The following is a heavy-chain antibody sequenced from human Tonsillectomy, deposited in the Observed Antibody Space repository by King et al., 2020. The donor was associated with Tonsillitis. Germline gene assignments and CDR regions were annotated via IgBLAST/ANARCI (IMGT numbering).Heavy chain of an antibody. J-gene: IGHJ6*02. CDR1: GGSVSSGSYY. CDR3: ARGSAVVKNGMDV. Sequence: QLQESGPGLVKPSETLSLTCTVSGGSVSSGSYYWSLIRQPPGKGLEGIGYIYYSGSTNNNPSLKSRVSTSIDTSKNQFYLKLSSVTAADTAVYYCARGSAVVKNGMDVWGQGTTVTVSS. V-gene: IGHV4-61*01. D-gene: IGHD4-23*01. CDR2: IYYSGST.